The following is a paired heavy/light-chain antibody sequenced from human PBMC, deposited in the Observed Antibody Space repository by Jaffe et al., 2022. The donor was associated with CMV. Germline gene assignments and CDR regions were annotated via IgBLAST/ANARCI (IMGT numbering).Heavy chain of an antibody. D-gene: IGHD3-22*01. CDR3: ARERNDSSGYYEGFDY. CDR2: ISSSSSHI. CDR1: GFIFSTYT. V-gene: IGHV3-21*01. Sequence: EVQLVESGGGLVKPGGSLRLSCAASGFIFSTYTINWVRRAPGKGLEWVSSISSSSSHIYYADSVKGRFTISRDNAKNSLYLQMNSLRAEDTAVYYCARERNDSSGYYEGFDYWGQGTLVTVSS. J-gene: IGHJ4*02.
Light chain of an antibody. J-gene: IGLJ3*02. V-gene: IGLV3-25*03. Sequence: SYELTQPPSVSVSPGQTARITCSGDALPNLYTHWYQQKPGQAPILVIYKDTERPSGIPARFSGSSSGTTVTLTISGVQAEDEADYYCQSTDTSGTNFWVFGGGTKLTVL. CDR1: ALPNLY. CDR2: KDT. CDR3: QSTDTSGTNFWV.